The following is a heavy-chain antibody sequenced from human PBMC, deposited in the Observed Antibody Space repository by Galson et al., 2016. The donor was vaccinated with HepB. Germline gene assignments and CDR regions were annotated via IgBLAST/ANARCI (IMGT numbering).Heavy chain of an antibody. Sequence: SETLSLTCTVSSGSISSSRYYWGWIRQPPGKGLEWIGSVYYSGTAYYDPSLKSRVSISVDTSKNQFSLRLSSVTAGDTAVYFCASHSGGDCYNNLADAFDIWGRGTMVTVSS. D-gene: IGHD2-21*01. CDR1: SGSISSSRYY. CDR3: ASHSGGDCYNNLADAFDI. V-gene: IGHV4-39*01. CDR2: VYYSGTA. J-gene: IGHJ3*02.